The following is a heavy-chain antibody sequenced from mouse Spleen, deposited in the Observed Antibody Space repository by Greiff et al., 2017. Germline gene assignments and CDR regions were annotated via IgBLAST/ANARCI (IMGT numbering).Heavy chain of an antibody. Sequence: DVMLVESGGGLVKPGGSLKLSCAASGFTFSSYAMSWVRQTPEKRLEWVATISSGGSYTYYPDSVKGRFTISRDNAKNTLYLQMSSLRSEDTAMYYCARLNTGAMDYWGQGTSVTVSS. CDR1: GFTFSSYA. CDR3: ARLNTGAMDY. J-gene: IGHJ4*01. V-gene: IGHV5-9-1*01. D-gene: IGHD1-1*01. CDR2: ISSGGSYT.